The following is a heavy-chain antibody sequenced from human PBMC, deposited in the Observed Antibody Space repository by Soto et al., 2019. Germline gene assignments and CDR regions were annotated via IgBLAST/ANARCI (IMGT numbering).Heavy chain of an antibody. CDR3: ARDFTNYYDSSGYYYGPGDAFDI. D-gene: IGHD3-22*01. Sequence: SETLSLTCTVSCGSISSYYWSWIRQPPGKGLEWIGYIYYSGSTNYNPSLKSRVTISVDTSKNQFSLKLSSVTAADTAVYYCARDFTNYYDSSGYYYGPGDAFDIWGQGTMVTVSS. J-gene: IGHJ3*02. CDR2: IYYSGST. CDR1: CGSISSYY. V-gene: IGHV4-59*01.